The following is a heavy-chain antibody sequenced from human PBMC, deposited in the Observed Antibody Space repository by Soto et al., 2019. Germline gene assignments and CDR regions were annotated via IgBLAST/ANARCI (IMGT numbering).Heavy chain of an antibody. CDR3: AKRGDYSSSWYGNDYYYGMDV. CDR1: GFTFSSYA. V-gene: IGHV3-23*01. CDR2: ISGSGGST. J-gene: IGHJ6*02. Sequence: GSLRLSCAASGFTFSSYAMSWVRQAPGKGLEWVSAISGSGGSTYYADSVKGRFTISRDNSKNTLYLQMNSLRAEDTAVYYCAKRGDYSSSWYGNDYYYGMDVWGQGTTVTVSS. D-gene: IGHD6-13*01.